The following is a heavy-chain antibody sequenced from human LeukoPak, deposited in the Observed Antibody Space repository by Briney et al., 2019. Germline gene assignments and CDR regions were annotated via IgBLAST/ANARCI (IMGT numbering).Heavy chain of an antibody. CDR2: INWNGGST. CDR1: GFTFDDYG. J-gene: IGHJ4*02. CDR3: ARDRLGRITGTTSPQGY. V-gene: IGHV3-20*04. D-gene: IGHD1-7*01. Sequence: GGSLRLSCAASGFTFDDYGMSWVRQAPGKGLEWVSGINWNGGSTGYADSVKGRFTISRDNAKNSLYLQMNSLRAEDTAVYYCARDRLGRITGTTSPQGYWGQGTLVTVSS.